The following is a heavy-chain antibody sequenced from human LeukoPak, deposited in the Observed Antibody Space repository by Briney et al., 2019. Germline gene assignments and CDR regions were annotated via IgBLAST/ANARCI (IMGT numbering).Heavy chain of an antibody. CDR1: GFTFSSYS. D-gene: IGHD2-15*01. J-gene: IGHJ4*02. CDR2: ISSSSSYI. Sequence: GGSLRLSCAVSGFTFSSYSINWVRQAPGKGLGWVASISSSSSYIYYADSVKGRFTISRDNAKNSLYLQMNSLRAEDTAVYYCAREGGGYRLFEFWGQGLLVTVSS. CDR3: AREGGGYRLFEF. V-gene: IGHV3-21*01.